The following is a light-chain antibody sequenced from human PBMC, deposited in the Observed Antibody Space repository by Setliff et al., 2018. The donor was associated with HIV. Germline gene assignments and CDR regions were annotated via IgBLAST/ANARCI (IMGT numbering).Light chain of an antibody. CDR1: SSDVGGYNF. Sequence: QSALTQPASVSGSPGQSITISCTGTSSDVGGYNFVAWYQQHLGQAPKLLIYDVSNRPSGVSNRFSGSKSGNTASLTISGLQAEDEADYYCNSYTNTNTLGVFGTGTKVTVL. CDR2: DVS. V-gene: IGLV2-14*03. J-gene: IGLJ1*01. CDR3: NSYTNTNTLGV.